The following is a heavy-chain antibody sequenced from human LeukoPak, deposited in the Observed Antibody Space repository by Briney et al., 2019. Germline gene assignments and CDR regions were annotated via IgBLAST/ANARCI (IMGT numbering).Heavy chain of an antibody. J-gene: IGHJ5*02. CDR2: IYNSGST. CDR3: ARGRLGFDP. V-gene: IGHV4-59*01. CDR1: GGSISSYS. D-gene: IGHD3-22*01. Sequence: SETLSLTCTVSGGSISSYSWGWVRHPPGKGLEWIRYIYNSGSTNYNPSLKSRVTISVDTSKNQFSLKLSSVTAADTAVYYCARGRLGFDPWGQGTLVTVSS.